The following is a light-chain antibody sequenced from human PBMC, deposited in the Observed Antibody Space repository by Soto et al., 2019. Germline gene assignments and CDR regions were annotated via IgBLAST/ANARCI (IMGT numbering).Light chain of an antibody. CDR3: HQFGNSPRT. Sequence: EIVLTQSPGTLSLFPGERATLSCRASQSLRSDFVAWYQQKPGQAPRLLIYASSTRATGIPDRFSGSGSGTDFTLTITRLEPEDFAVYYCHQFGNSPRTFGQGTKLE. J-gene: IGKJ2*01. CDR1: QSLRSDF. V-gene: IGKV3-20*01. CDR2: ASS.